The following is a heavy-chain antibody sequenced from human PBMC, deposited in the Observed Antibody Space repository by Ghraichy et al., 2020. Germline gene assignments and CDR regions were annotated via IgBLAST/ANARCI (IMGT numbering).Heavy chain of an antibody. D-gene: IGHD3-10*01. CDR1: GFTFSSYG. CDR2: ISYDGSNK. Sequence: SCAASGFTFSSYGMHWVRQAPGKGLEWVAVISYDGSNKYYADFVKGRFTISRDNSNNTLYLQMNSLRAEDTAVYYCAKGFYYSSGSYDYWGQGTLVTVSS. J-gene: IGHJ4*02. V-gene: IGHV3-30*18. CDR3: AKGFYYSSGSYDY.